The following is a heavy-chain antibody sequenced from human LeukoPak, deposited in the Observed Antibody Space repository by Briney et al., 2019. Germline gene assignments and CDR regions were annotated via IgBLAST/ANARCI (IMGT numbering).Heavy chain of an antibody. CDR1: GFTFSSYG. D-gene: IGHD2-2*01. CDR3: ARDTRYCSSTSCYYYYGMDV. V-gene: IGHV3-33*01. J-gene: IGHJ6*02. CDR2: IWYDGSNK. Sequence: GGSLRLSCAASGFTFSSYGMHWVRQAPGKGLEWVAVIWYDGSNKYYADSVKGRFTISRDSSKNTLYLQMNSLRAEDTAVYYCARDTRYCSSTSCYYYYGMDVWGQGTTVTVSS.